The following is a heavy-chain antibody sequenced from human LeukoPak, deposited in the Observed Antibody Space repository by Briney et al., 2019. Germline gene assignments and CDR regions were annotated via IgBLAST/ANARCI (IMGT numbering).Heavy chain of an antibody. J-gene: IGHJ4*02. V-gene: IGHV1-24*01. D-gene: IGHD3-16*02. CDR1: GYTFPGYY. Sequence: GASVKVSCKASGYTFPGYYMHWVRQAPGKGLEWMGGFDPEDGETIYAQKFQGRVTMTEDTSTDTAYMELSSLRSEDTAVYYCATGGKGRLGELSLRDWGQGTLVTVSS. CDR3: ATGGKGRLGELSLRD. CDR2: FDPEDGET.